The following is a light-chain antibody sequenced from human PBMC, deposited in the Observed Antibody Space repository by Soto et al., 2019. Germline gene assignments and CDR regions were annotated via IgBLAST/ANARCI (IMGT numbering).Light chain of an antibody. CDR3: SSYTNTNTGV. V-gene: IGLV2-14*01. CDR2: EVT. J-gene: IGLJ7*01. CDR1: SSDVGGYNF. Sequence: QSALTQPASVSESPGQSITISCTGTSSDVGGYNFVSWYQLNPGDAPKLLIYEVTNRPSGVSNRFSGSKSGNTASLTISGLQAEDEADYYCSSYTNTNTGVFGGGTQLTVL.